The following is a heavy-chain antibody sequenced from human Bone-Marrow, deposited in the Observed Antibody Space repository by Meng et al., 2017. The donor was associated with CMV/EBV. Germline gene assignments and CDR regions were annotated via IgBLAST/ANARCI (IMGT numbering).Heavy chain of an antibody. D-gene: IGHD2-21*01. Sequence: GESLKISCAASGFTFSRYTMTWVRQAPGKGLEWVSLIHSGGSITYYTDSMKGRFTISKDNSQNTVFLQMNSLRVEDTAIYYCAKEAAQSSCNGDCYADFWGQGTQVTVSS. CDR2: IHSGGSIT. V-gene: IGHV3-23*03. J-gene: IGHJ4*02. CDR1: GFTFSRYT. CDR3: AKEAAQSSCNGDCYADF.